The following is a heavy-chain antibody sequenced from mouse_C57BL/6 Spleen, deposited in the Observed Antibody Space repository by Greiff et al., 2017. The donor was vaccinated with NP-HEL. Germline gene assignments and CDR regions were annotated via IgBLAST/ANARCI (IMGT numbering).Heavy chain of an antibody. V-gene: IGHV1-64*01. CDR1: GYTFTSYW. CDR2: IHPNSGST. J-gene: IGHJ2*01. Sequence: QVQLQQPGAELVKPGASVKLSCKASGYTFTSYWMHWVKQRPGQGLEWIGMIHPNSGSTNYNEKFKSKATLTVDKSSSTAYMQLSSLTSEDSAVYYCARGTYDDEDYFDYWGQGTTLTVSS. CDR3: ARGTYDDEDYFDY. D-gene: IGHD2-4*01.